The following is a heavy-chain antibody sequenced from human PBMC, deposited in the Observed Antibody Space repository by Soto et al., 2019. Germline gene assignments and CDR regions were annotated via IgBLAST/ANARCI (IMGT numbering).Heavy chain of an antibody. CDR1: GGSISSGGYY. Sequence: QVQLQESGPGLVKPSQTLSLTCTVSGGSISSGGYYWSWIRQHLGKGLEWIGYIYYSGSTYYNPSLKSRVTISVDTSKNQFSLKLSSVTAADTAVYYCARSSTSANYFDYWGQGTLVTVSS. V-gene: IGHV4-31*03. D-gene: IGHD2-2*01. CDR2: IYYSGST. CDR3: ARSSTSANYFDY. J-gene: IGHJ4*02.